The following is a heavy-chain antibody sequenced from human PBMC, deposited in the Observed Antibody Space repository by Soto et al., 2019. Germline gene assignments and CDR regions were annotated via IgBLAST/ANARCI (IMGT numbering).Heavy chain of an antibody. J-gene: IGHJ6*02. CDR1: GFSFGRYA. CDR3: AREYLAYAPDF. V-gene: IGHV3-30-3*01. CDR2: IPYDGGNR. D-gene: IGHD4-17*01. Sequence: PGGSLRLSCAASGFSFGRYAMRWVRQAPGKGLEWVASIPYDGGNRKYADSVKGRFTISRDNAKDMLYLHMSSLGPDDTSVYYCAREYLAYAPDFWGQGPARTVSS.